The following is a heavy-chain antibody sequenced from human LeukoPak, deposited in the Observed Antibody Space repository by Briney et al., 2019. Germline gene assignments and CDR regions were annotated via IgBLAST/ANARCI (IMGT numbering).Heavy chain of an antibody. J-gene: IGHJ6*04. CDR3: ARETYDSGIHNYFYGMDI. CDR2: IIPISGTA. D-gene: IGHD3-10*01. V-gene: IGHV1-69*13. CDR1: GGTFSSHA. Sequence: SVKASCKASGGTFSSHAISWVRQAPGQGLEWMGGIIPISGTANYAQKFQDRVTITADESTGTAYMELASLRSEDTAVYYCARETYDSGIHNYFYGMDIWGKGTTVTVSS.